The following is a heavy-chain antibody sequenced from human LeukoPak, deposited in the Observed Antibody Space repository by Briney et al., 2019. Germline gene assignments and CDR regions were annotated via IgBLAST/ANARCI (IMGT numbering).Heavy chain of an antibody. CDR1: GYSISSGYY. CDR2: IYHSGST. V-gene: IGHV4-38-2*02. Sequence: SETLSLTCTVSGYSISSGYYWGWIRQPPGNGLEWIGSIYHSGSTYYNPSLKSRVTISVDTSKNQFSLKLSSVTAADTAVYYCARVRRGSYYSDYWGQGTLVTVSS. CDR3: ARVRRGSYYSDY. J-gene: IGHJ4*02. D-gene: IGHD1-26*01.